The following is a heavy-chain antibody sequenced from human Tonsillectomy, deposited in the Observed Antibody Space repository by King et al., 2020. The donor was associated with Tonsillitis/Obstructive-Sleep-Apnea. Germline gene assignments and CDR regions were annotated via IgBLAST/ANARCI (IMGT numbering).Heavy chain of an antibody. CDR1: GFTFDDYA. J-gene: IGHJ4*02. CDR3: AKDIGDGYNNFDY. CDR2: ISWNSYSI. D-gene: IGHD5-24*01. Sequence: VQLVESGGDLVQPGRSLRLSCAASGFTFDDYAMHWVRQSPGKGLEWVSGISWNSYSIGYADSVKGRFTVSRDNAKNSLYLQMNSLRAEGTALYYCAKDIGDGYNNFDYWGQGTLVTVSS. V-gene: IGHV3-9*01.